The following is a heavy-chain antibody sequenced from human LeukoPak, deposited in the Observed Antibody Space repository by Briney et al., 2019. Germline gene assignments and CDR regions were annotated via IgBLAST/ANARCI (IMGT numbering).Heavy chain of an antibody. CDR1: GFTFSSYG. Sequence: GRSLRLSCAASGFTFSSYGMHWVRQAPGKGLEWVAVIWYDGSNKYYADSVKGRFTISRDNSKNTLYLQMNSLRAEDTAVYYCAPRRYFDWPAIDYWGQGTLVTVSS. CDR2: IWYDGSNK. CDR3: APRRYFDWPAIDY. J-gene: IGHJ4*02. D-gene: IGHD3-9*01. V-gene: IGHV3-33*01.